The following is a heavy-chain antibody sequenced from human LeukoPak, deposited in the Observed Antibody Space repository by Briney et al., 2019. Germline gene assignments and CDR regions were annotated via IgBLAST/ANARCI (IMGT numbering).Heavy chain of an antibody. CDR1: GFTFSMYA. D-gene: IGHD6-19*01. CDR3: AKDSVGVAGPDY. V-gene: IGHV3-23*01. CDR2: ISVDGGGT. Sequence: PGGSLRLSCAASGFTFSMYAMSWVRQAPGKGLAWVSVISVDGGGTYYADSVKGRFTISRDNSKSTLYLQMNSLRAEDTAVYYCAKDSVGVAGPDYWGQGSLVTVSS. J-gene: IGHJ4*02.